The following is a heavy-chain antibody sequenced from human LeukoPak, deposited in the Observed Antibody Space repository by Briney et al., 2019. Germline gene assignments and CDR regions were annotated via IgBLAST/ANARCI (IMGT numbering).Heavy chain of an antibody. Sequence: GGSLRLSCAASGFTFTNYWMSWVRQAPGKGLELVANIKQDRSEKYYVDSVKGRFTISRDNAKNSLYLQMNSLRAEDTAVYYCARDGADAFDIWGQGTMVTVSS. CDR2: IKQDRSEK. J-gene: IGHJ3*02. D-gene: IGHD3-10*01. CDR1: GFTFTNYW. V-gene: IGHV3-7*03. CDR3: ARDGADAFDI.